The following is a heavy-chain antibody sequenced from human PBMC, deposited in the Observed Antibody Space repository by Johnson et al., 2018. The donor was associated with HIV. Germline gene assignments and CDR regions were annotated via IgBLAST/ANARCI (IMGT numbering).Heavy chain of an antibody. Sequence: VQLVESGGGVVQPGGSLRLSCAASGFTFGTFAMHWVRQAPGKGLEWVSGISWNSGSIGYVDSVKGRFTLSRDNSKNTLFLQMNSLRAEDTAVYYCAREGVAVAGTPDAFDLWGQGTMVTVSS. CDR1: GFTFGTFA. V-gene: IGHV3-9*01. CDR3: AREGVAVAGTPDAFDL. CDR2: ISWNSGSI. D-gene: IGHD6-19*01. J-gene: IGHJ3*01.